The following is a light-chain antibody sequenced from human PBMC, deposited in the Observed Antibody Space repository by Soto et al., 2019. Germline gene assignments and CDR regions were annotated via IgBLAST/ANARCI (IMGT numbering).Light chain of an antibody. CDR1: QSISTY. CDR2: AAS. Sequence: DIQMTQSPSSLSASVGDRVTITCRANQSISTYLNWYQQKPGKAPKLLIYAASYLQSGVPSRFSGGGSETDFTLTISSLQPEDFATYDCQQSYITRTFGQGTKVEI. V-gene: IGKV1-39*01. CDR3: QQSYITRT. J-gene: IGKJ1*01.